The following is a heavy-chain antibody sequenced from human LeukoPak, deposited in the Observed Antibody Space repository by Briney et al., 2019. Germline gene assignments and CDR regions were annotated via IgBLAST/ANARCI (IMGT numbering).Heavy chain of an antibody. Sequence: ASVKVSCKASGYSFTSCYVHFVRQAPGQGLVWMGIINPSDGGTTYAQKFQGRVTMTRDTSTTTVYMELSSLRSEDTAVYYCARSCDSSGYLDCWGQGTLVTVSS. CDR2: INPSDGGT. CDR1: GYSFTSCY. D-gene: IGHD3-22*01. J-gene: IGHJ4*02. V-gene: IGHV1-46*03. CDR3: ARSCDSSGYLDC.